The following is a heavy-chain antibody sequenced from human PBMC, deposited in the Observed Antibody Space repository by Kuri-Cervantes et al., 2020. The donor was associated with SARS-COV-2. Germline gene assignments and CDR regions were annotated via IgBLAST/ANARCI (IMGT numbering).Heavy chain of an antibody. CDR3: ARQGGIVVVPAAL. D-gene: IGHD2-2*01. V-gene: IGHV4-38-2*01. J-gene: IGHJ4*02. CDR1: GYSISSGYY. CDR2: IYLSGST. Sequence: SETLSLTCAVSGYSISSGYYWGWIRQPPGKGLEWIGSIYLSGSTYYNPSLKSRVTISVDTSKDQFSLKLSSVTAADTAVYYCARQGGIVVVPAALRGQGTLVTVSS.